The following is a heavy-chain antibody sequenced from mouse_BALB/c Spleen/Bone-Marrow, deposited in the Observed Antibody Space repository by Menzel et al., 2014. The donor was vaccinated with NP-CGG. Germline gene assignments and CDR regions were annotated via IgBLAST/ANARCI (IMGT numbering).Heavy chain of an antibody. D-gene: IGHD2-1*01. CDR2: INPSTGYT. CDR3: VYGNYYLAY. V-gene: IGHV1-7*01. CDR1: GYTFTSYW. Sequence: QVQLKDSGAELAKPGASVKMSCKASGYTFTSYWMHWVKQRPGQGLEWIGYINPSTGYTEYNQKFKDKATLTADKSSSTAYMQLSSLTSEDSAVYYCVYGNYYLAYWGQGTLVTVSA. J-gene: IGHJ3*01.